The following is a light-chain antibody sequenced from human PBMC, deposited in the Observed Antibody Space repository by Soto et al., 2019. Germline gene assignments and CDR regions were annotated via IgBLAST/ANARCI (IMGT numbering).Light chain of an antibody. CDR2: AAS. V-gene: IGKV1-39*01. CDR3: QQSHSTPLT. Sequence: DIQMTQSPSSLSASVGDRVTITCRASQSISSYLNWYQQKPGKAPKLLIYAASSLQSGVPSRFSGSGSGTDFTLTISSLQPEDFATYYCQQSHSTPLTFGGGTNVDIK. CDR1: QSISSY. J-gene: IGKJ4*01.